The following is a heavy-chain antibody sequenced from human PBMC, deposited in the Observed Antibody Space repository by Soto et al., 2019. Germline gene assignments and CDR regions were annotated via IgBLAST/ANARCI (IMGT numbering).Heavy chain of an antibody. CDR1: GFTLSSYA. D-gene: IGHD3-3*01. J-gene: IGHJ4*02. Sequence: EVQLLESGGRLVQPGGSLRLSCAASGFTLSSYAMSWVRQAPGKGLEWVSNISGSGGISGGGGSTYYADSVKGWFTSSRNNSKNTLNLQMNSLRAEDTAVYYCAKDLQGTRITLFAVVTPFDYWGQGTLVTVSS. CDR2: ISGGGGST. V-gene: IGHV3-23*01. CDR3: AKDLQGTRITLFAVVTPFDY.